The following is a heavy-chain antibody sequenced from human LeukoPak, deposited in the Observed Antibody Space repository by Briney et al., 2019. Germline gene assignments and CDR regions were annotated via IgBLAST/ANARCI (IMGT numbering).Heavy chain of an antibody. D-gene: IGHD5-12*01. J-gene: IGHJ4*02. CDR2: IGGSGGST. CDR3: AKVTSGYDTRDY. V-gene: IGHV3-23*01. CDR1: GFTFSSYA. Sequence: GGSLTLSCAASGFTFSSYALSWIRQAPGKGLEWVSAIGGSGGSTYYTDSVKGRFTISRDNSKNTLYLQMNSLRAEDTAVYYCAKVTSGYDTRDYWGQGTLVTVSS.